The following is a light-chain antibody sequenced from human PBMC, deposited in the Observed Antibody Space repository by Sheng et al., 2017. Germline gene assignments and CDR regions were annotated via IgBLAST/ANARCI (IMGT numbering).Light chain of an antibody. CDR1: TNDIGGYNF. V-gene: IGLV2-14*03. J-gene: IGLJ1*01. CDR3: SSYAGSNNLL. CDR2: DVS. Sequence: QSALTQPASVSGSPGQSITISCTGTTNDIGGYNFVSWYQQHPGKAPKLMIYDVSNRPSGVSNRFSGSKSANTASLTISGLQAEDEADYYCSSYAGSNNLLFGTGTKVTVL.